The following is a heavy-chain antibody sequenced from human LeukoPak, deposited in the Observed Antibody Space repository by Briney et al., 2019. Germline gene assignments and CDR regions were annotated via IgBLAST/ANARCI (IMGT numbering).Heavy chain of an antibody. D-gene: IGHD6-6*01. Sequence: GASVKVSCKASGYTFTGYYMHWLRQAPGQGLEWMGGFDPEDGETIYAQKFQGRVTMTEDTSTDTAYMELSSLRSEDTAVYYCATALIRAARPAGMNYWGQGTLVTVSS. CDR3: ATALIRAARPAGMNY. CDR1: GYTFTGYY. V-gene: IGHV1-24*01. CDR2: FDPEDGET. J-gene: IGHJ4*02.